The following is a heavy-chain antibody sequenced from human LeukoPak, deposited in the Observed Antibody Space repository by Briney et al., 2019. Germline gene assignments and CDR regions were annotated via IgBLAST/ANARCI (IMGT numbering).Heavy chain of an antibody. CDR1: GGTFGSYA. CDR3: ARVVGNCGGDCYHFDY. CDR2: IIPIFGTA. D-gene: IGHD2-21*02. Sequence: GASVKVSCKASGGTFGSYAISWVRQAPGQGLEWMGGIIPIFGTANYAQKFQGRVTMTRDMSTSTVYMELSSLRSEDTAVYYCARVVGNCGGDCYHFDYWGQGTLVTVSS. J-gene: IGHJ4*02. V-gene: IGHV1-69*05.